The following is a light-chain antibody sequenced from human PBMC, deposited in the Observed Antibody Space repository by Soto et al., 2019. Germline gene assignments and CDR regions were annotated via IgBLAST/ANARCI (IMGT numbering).Light chain of an antibody. CDR1: QSVSIH. CDR2: DTS. J-gene: IGKJ4*01. CDR3: QQYNSYSLT. Sequence: ETVMTQSPGTLSVSLGERATLPCRASQSVSIHLAWYQQKPGQAPRLLIYDTSTRATGIPARFSGSGSGTEFTLTISSLQPDDFATYYCQQYNSYSLTFGGGTKVDIK. V-gene: IGKV3-15*01.